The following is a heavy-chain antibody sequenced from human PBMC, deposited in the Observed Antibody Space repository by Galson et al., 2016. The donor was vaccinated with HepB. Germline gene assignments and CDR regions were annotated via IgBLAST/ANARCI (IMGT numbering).Heavy chain of an antibody. J-gene: IGHJ4*02. CDR3: AREMHVAAAAAFDF. D-gene: IGHD6-13*01. CDR2: IWHDGSNK. CDR1: VFTFSSYT. Sequence: SLRLSCAASVFTFSSYTMNWVRQAPGKGLEWVALIWHDGSNKYYADSVKGRFTISRDNPKNTLYLQMNSLKVEDTAVYYCAREMHVAAAAAFDFWGRGTLVTVSS. V-gene: IGHV3-33*08.